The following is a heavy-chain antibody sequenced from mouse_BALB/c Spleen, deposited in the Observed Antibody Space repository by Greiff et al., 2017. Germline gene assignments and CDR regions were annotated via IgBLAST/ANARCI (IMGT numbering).Heavy chain of an antibody. Sequence: EVMLVESGGGLVKPGGSLKLSCAASGFTFSSYTMSWVRQTPEKRLEWVATISSGGGNTYYPDSVKGRFTISRDNAKNNLYLQMSSLRSEDTALYYCARYRGIYYGNYDYAMDYWGQGTSVTVSS. V-gene: IGHV5-9*03. CDR2: ISSGGGNT. CDR3: ARYRGIYYGNYDYAMDY. CDR1: GFTFSSYT. D-gene: IGHD2-1*01. J-gene: IGHJ4*01.